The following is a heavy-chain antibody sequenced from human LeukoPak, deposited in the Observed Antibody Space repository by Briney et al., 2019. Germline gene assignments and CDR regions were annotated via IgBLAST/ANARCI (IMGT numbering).Heavy chain of an antibody. V-gene: IGHV3-21*01. CDR2: ISSSSSYI. CDR1: GFTFSSYS. Sequence: SGGSLRLSCAASGFTFSSYSMNWVRQAPGKGLEWVSSISSSSSYIYYADSVKGRFTISRDNAKNSLYLQMNSLRAEDTAVYYCARVVVDTAMVLYAFDIWGQGTMVTVSS. D-gene: IGHD5-18*01. CDR3: ARVVVDTAMVLYAFDI. J-gene: IGHJ3*02.